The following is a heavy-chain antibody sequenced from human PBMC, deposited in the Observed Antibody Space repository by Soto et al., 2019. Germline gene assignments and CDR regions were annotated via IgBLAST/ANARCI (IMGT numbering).Heavy chain of an antibody. V-gene: IGHV3-64*01. J-gene: IGHJ4*02. CDR1: GFTFSGYS. CDR2: INTNGVNT. D-gene: IGHD6-19*01. Sequence: EVQLVESGGGLVQPGGSLRLSCAASGFTFSGYSMFWVRQAPGKGLEYVSAINTNGVNTFYAKSVKGRFTISRDNSKNTMYLQMGSLRAEDMAVYYCARGRVEDSSGWATYFDYWGQGTLVTFSS. CDR3: ARGRVEDSSGWATYFDY.